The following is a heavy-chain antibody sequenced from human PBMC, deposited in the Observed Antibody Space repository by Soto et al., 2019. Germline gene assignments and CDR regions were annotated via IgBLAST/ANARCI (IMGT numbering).Heavy chain of an antibody. V-gene: IGHV1-18*01. CDR1: GYTFTSYG. CDR2: ISAYNGNT. Sequence: QVQLVQSGAEVKKPGASVKVSCKASGYTFTSYGISWVRQAPGQGLEWMGWISAYNGNTNYAQKLRGRVTMTTDTSTSTAYMELRSLRSDDTAVYYCARGHCSSTSCYRGDWFDPWGQGTLVTVSS. CDR3: ARGHCSSTSCYRGDWFDP. J-gene: IGHJ5*02. D-gene: IGHD2-2*02.